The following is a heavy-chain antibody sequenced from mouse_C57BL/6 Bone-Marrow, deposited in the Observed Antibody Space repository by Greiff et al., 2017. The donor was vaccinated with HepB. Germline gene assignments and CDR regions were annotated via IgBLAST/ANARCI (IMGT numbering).Heavy chain of an antibody. CDR3: ARGVMSRYFDY. V-gene: IGHV1-7*01. D-gene: IGHD1-1*01. CDR1: GYTFTSYW. Sequence: QVQLQQSGAELAKPGASVKLSYKASGYTFTSYWMHWVKQRPGQGLEWIGYINPSSGYTKYNQKFKDKTTLTADKSSSTAYMQLSSLTYEDSAVYYCARGVMSRYFDYWGQGTTLTVSS. J-gene: IGHJ2*01. CDR2: INPSSGYT.